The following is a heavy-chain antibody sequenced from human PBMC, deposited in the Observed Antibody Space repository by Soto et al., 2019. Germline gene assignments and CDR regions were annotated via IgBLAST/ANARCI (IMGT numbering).Heavy chain of an antibody. CDR2: ISSSSSYT. Sequence: QVQLVESGGGLVKPGGSLRLSCAASGFTFSDYYMSWIRQAPGKGLEWVSYISSSSSYTNYADSVKGRFTISRDNAKNSLYLQMNSLRAEDTAVYYCARAHSGSYNSLRDWGQGTLVTVSS. J-gene: IGHJ4*02. CDR1: GFTFSDYY. CDR3: ARAHSGSYNSLRD. D-gene: IGHD1-26*01. V-gene: IGHV3-11*06.